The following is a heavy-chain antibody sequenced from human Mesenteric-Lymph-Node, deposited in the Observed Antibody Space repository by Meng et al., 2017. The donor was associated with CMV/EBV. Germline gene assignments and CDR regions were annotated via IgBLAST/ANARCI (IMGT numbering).Heavy chain of an antibody. CDR2: INPTGDYT. Sequence: ASVKVSCKASGYTFTNSFIHWVRQAPGQGLEWMTRINPTGDYTTYAQKFQGRVTLTRDTSTTTVSLELTRLTSEDTAVYYCARDTPGDDKWDWGQGTLVTVSS. CDR1: GYTFTNSF. D-gene: IGHD4-17*01. CDR3: ARDTPGDDKWD. J-gene: IGHJ1*01. V-gene: IGHV1-46*01.